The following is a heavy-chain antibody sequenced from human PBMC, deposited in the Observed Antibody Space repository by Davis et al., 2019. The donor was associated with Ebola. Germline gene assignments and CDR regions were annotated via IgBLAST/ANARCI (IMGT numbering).Heavy chain of an antibody. V-gene: IGHV1-69*13. CDR1: GGTFSSYA. CDR2: IIPIFGTA. CDR3: ARCTTGYYYGMDV. J-gene: IGHJ6*02. D-gene: IGHD2-8*01. Sequence: SVKVSCKASGGTFSSYAISWVRQAPGQGLEWMGGIIPIFGTANYAQKFQGRVTITADESTSTAYMELSSLRSEDTAAYYCARCTTGYYYGMDVWGQGTTVTVSS.